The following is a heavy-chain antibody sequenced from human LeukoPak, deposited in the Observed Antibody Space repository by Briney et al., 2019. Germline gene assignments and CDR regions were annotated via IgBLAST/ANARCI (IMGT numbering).Heavy chain of an antibody. CDR2: IAYAGSYK. J-gene: IGHJ4*02. V-gene: IGHV3-30*18. D-gene: IGHD6-19*01. CDR3: AKDGSAWYLDY. CDR1: GFTFSNYG. Sequence: GGSLRLSCAASGFTFSNYGMQWVRQAPGEGLEWVALIAYAGSYKYYADSVKGRFTISRDNSKNTLDLQMNSLRAEDTAVYYCAKDGSAWYLDYWGQGTLVTVSS.